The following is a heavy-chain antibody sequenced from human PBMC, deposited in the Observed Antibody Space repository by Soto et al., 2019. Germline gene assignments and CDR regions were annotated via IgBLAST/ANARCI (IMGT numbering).Heavy chain of an antibody. V-gene: IGHV1-2*02. CDR1: GYTFAAYY. CDR2: INPTSGGT. D-gene: IGHD4-17*01. CDR3: ARDPDYGDYWGYFFDS. Sequence: QVQLVQSGAEVKKPGASVKVSCKTSGYTFAAYYIHWIRQAPGQGLEWMGWINPTSGGTVYAQNFQDRVTMTSDTSICTTYMELRRLNSDSTAVYYCARDPDYGDYWGYFFDSWGQGTPVTVSS. J-gene: IGHJ4*02.